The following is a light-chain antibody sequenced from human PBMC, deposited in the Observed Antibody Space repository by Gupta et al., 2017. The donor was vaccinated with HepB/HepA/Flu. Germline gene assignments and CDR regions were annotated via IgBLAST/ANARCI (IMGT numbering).Light chain of an antibody. CDR3: QHYNNWPFT. CDR1: QSVSSN. Sequence: EIVMTQSPATLSVSPGERATLSCRASQSVSSNLAWYQQKPGQAPRLLIYGASTRATGISARFSGSGSGTEFTLTISNLQSEDFVVYYYQHYNNWPFTFGHGTKVDIK. CDR2: GAS. J-gene: IGKJ3*01. V-gene: IGKV3-15*01.